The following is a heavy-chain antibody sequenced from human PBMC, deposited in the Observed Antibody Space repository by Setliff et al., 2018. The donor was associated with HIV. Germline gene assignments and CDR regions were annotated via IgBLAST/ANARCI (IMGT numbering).Heavy chain of an antibody. Sequence: PSETLSLTCIVSGASISSQYWSWIRQPAGKGLEWIGRVYSSGNTNYNPSFKSRVTMSVDTSKNQFSLNLNSVTAADTAVYYCARTYSSNWYIDYWGQGTLVTVSS. CDR3: ARTYSSNWYIDY. CDR1: GASISSQY. CDR2: VYSSGNT. V-gene: IGHV4-4*07. D-gene: IGHD6-13*01. J-gene: IGHJ4*02.